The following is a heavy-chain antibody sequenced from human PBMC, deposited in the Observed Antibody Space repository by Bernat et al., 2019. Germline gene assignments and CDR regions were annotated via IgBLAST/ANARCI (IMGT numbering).Heavy chain of an antibody. D-gene: IGHD1-14*01. V-gene: IGHV3-7*01. CDR1: AFTFSSYW. J-gene: IGHJ3*02. CDR2: IKQDGCET. Sequence: EVQLVESGGGLVQPGGSLRLSCAASAFTFSSYWMSWFRQAPGKGLEWVANIKQDGCETHYVDSVKGRFTISRDNAKNSLYLQMDSLRADDTAVYYCARLTARGGLNNRPVDGFDIWGQGTMVTVSS. CDR3: ARLTARGGLNNRPVDGFDI.